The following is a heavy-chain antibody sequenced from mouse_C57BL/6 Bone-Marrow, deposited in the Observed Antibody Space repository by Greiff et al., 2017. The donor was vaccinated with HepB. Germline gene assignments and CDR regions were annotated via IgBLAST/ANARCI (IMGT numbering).Heavy chain of an antibody. CDR1: GFTFSDYY. J-gene: IGHJ3*01. V-gene: IGHV5-16*01. D-gene: IGHD1-1*01. CDR3: ARDGTTVGRGFAY. Sequence: EVKLVESEGGLVQPGSSMKLSCTASGFTFSDYYMAWVRQVPEKGLEWVANINYDGSSTYYLDSLKSRFIISRDNAKNILYLQMSSLKSEDTATYYCARDGTTVGRGFAYWGQGTLVTVSA. CDR2: INYDGSST.